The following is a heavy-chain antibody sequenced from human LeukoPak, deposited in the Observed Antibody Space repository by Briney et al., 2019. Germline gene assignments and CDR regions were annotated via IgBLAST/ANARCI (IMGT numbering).Heavy chain of an antibody. CDR3: ARVYGDYGIYYYYYYGMDV. CDR1: GFTFSSYS. J-gene: IGHJ6*04. D-gene: IGHD4-17*01. CDR2: ISSSSSYI. Sequence: GGSLRLPCAASGFTFSSYSMNWVRQAPGKGLEWVSSISSSSSYIYYADSVKGRFTISRDNAKNSLYLQMNSLRAEDTAVYYCARVYGDYGIYYYYYYGMDVWGKGTTVTVSS. V-gene: IGHV3-21*01.